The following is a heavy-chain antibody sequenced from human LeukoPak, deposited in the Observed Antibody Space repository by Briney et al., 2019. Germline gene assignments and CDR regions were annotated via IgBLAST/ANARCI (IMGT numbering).Heavy chain of an antibody. Sequence: WASVKVSCKASGYTFTGYYMHWVRQAPGQGLEWMGWINPNSGGTNYAQKFQGRVTMTRDTSISTAYMELSRLRSDDTAVYYCARSHYPYSSSYDYWGQGTLVTVSS. V-gene: IGHV1-2*02. CDR3: ARSHYPYSSSYDY. CDR1: GYTFTGYY. CDR2: INPNSGGT. D-gene: IGHD6-13*01. J-gene: IGHJ4*02.